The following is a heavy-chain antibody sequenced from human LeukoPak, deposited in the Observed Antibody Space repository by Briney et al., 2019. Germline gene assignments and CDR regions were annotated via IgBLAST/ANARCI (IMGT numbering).Heavy chain of an antibody. CDR2: IYYSGST. J-gene: IGHJ5*02. CDR1: GGSITSDTYY. V-gene: IGHV4-39*07. Sequence: SETLSLTCTVSGGSITSDTYYWGWIRQPPGKGLEWIGSIYYSGSTYYNPSLKSRVTISVDKSKNQFSLKLSSVTAADTAVYYCASQYYYDSSGYRSWGQGTLVTVSS. CDR3: ASQYYYDSSGYRS. D-gene: IGHD3-22*01.